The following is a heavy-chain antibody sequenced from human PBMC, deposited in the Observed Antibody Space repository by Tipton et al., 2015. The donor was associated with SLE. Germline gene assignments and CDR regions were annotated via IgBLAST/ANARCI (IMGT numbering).Heavy chain of an antibody. Sequence: TLSLTCTVSGGSISSSSYYWGWIRQPPGKGLEWIGSIYYSGSTYYNPSLKSRVTISVDTSKNQFSLKLSSVTAADTAVYYCVRRRYNYYYFDYWGQGTLVTVSS. CDR2: IYYSGST. CDR3: VRRRYNYYYFDY. V-gene: IGHV4-39*07. D-gene: IGHD1-1*01. J-gene: IGHJ4*02. CDR1: GGSISSSSYY.